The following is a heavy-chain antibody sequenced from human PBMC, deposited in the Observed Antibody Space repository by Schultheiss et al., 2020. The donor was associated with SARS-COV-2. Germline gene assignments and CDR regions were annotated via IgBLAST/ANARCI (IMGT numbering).Heavy chain of an antibody. CDR1: GGSFSGYY. CDR2: IYYSGST. J-gene: IGHJ5*02. Sequence: SETLSLTCAVYGGSFSGYYWSWIRQPPGKGLEWIGYIYYSGSTNYNPSLKSRVTISVDTSKNQFSLKLSSVTAADTAVYYCAKIRGANYYDSSVAPPTDWFDPWGQGTLVTVSS. V-gene: IGHV4-59*01. D-gene: IGHD3-22*01. CDR3: AKIRGANYYDSSVAPPTDWFDP.